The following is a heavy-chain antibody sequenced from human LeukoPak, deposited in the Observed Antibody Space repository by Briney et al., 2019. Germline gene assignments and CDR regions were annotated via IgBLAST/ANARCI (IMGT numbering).Heavy chain of an antibody. CDR3: ARGAAAAGMTYYYYYYMDV. J-gene: IGHJ6*03. D-gene: IGHD6-13*01. V-gene: IGHV4-59*11. Sequence: PSETLSLTCTVSGGSISSHYWSWIRQPPGKGLEWIGYIYYSGSTNYNPSLKSRVTISVDTSKNQFSLKLSSVTAADTAVYYCARGAAAAGMTYYYYYYMDVWGKGTTVTVSS. CDR1: GGSISSHY. CDR2: IYYSGST.